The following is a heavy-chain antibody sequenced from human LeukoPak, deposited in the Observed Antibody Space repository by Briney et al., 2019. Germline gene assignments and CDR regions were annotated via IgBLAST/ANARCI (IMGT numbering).Heavy chain of an antibody. CDR2: ISWNSGSI. D-gene: IGHD3-22*01. J-gene: IGHJ4*02. V-gene: IGHV3-9*01. Sequence: GGSLRLSCAASGFTFDDYAMHWVRQAPGKGLEWVSGISWNSGSIGYADSVKGRFTISRDNAKNSLYLQMNSLRAEDTAVYSCARVRGYDSRDLDYWGQGTLVTVSS. CDR3: ARVRGYDSRDLDY. CDR1: GFTFDDYA.